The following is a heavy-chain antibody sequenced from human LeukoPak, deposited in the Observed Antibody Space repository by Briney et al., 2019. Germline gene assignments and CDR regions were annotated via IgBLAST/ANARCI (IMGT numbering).Heavy chain of an antibody. CDR3: ATGAYYDSSGYYSY. Sequence: SVKVSCKASGYTFTSYGISWVRQAPGQGLEWMGWISAYNGNTNYAQKLQGRVTMTTDTSTSTAYMELRSLRSDDTAVYYCATGAYYDSSGYYSYWGQGTLVTVSS. J-gene: IGHJ4*02. CDR1: GYTFTSYG. CDR2: ISAYNGNT. D-gene: IGHD3-22*01. V-gene: IGHV1-18*01.